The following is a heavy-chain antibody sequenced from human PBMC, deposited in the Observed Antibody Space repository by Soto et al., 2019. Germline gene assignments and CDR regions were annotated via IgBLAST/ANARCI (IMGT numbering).Heavy chain of an antibody. D-gene: IGHD1-7*01. CDR1: GFTFSSYA. CDR2: ISHDGSNK. Sequence: GGSLRLSCAASGFTFSSYAMHWVRQAPGKGLEWVAVISHDGSNKYYADSVKGRFTISRDNSKNTLYLQMNSLRAEDTAVYYCARDSELELAPGLDYWGQGTLVTVSS. CDR3: ARDSELELAPGLDY. J-gene: IGHJ4*02. V-gene: IGHV3-30-3*01.